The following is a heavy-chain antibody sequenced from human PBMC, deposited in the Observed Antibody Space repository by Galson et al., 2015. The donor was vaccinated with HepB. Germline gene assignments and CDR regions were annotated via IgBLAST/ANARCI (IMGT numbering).Heavy chain of an antibody. CDR3: ARDFNSSIRGPGFDP. Sequence: SLRLSCAASGFTFSSYSSNWVRQAPEKGLEWVSSISSGSGYIYYIDSVKGRFTITRDNAKNSLYLQMHNLRAEDTAVYYCARDFNSSIRGPGFDPWGQGTLVTVSS. CDR1: GFTFSSYS. CDR2: ISSGSGYI. J-gene: IGHJ5*02. D-gene: IGHD1-1*01. V-gene: IGHV3-21*01.